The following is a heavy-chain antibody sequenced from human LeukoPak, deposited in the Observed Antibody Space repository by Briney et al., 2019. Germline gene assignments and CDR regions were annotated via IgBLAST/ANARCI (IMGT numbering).Heavy chain of an antibody. V-gene: IGHV1-18*01. CDR2: ISAYNGNT. Sequence: ASVKVSCKASGYTFTSYGISWVRQAPGQGLEWMGWISAYNGNTNYAQKLQGRVTTTTDTSTSTAYMELRSLRSDDTAVYYCARDPPLLVAAAEVYYYYYGMDVWGQGTTVTVSS. CDR1: GYTFTSYG. D-gene: IGHD6-13*01. CDR3: ARDPPLLVAAAEVYYYYYGMDV. J-gene: IGHJ6*02.